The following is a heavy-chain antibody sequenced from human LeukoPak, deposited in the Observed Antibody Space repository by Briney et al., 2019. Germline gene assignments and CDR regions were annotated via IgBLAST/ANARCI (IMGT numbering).Heavy chain of an antibody. Sequence: PGGSLRLSCAASGFTFSSYGMNWVRQAPGKGLEWVAVISYDGSNKYYADSVKGRFTISRDNSKNTLYLQMNSLRAEDTAVYYCARDVESSGWYADYWGQGTLVTVSS. CDR1: GFTFSSYG. D-gene: IGHD6-19*01. J-gene: IGHJ4*02. CDR2: ISYDGSNK. CDR3: ARDVESSGWYADY. V-gene: IGHV3-30*03.